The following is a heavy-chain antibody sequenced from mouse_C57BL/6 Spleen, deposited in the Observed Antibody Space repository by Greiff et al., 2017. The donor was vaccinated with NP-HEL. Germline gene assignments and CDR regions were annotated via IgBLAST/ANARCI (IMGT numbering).Heavy chain of an antibody. D-gene: IGHD2-12*01. Sequence: VQLQQSGAELARPGASVKMSCKASGYTFTSYTMHWVKQRPGQGLEWIGYINPSSGYTKYNQKFKDKATLTADKSSSTAYMQLSSLTSEDSAVYYCARGYYSPVYYAMDYWGQGTSVTVSS. CDR1: GYTFTSYT. CDR3: ARGYYSPVYYAMDY. CDR2: INPSSGYT. V-gene: IGHV1-4*01. J-gene: IGHJ4*01.